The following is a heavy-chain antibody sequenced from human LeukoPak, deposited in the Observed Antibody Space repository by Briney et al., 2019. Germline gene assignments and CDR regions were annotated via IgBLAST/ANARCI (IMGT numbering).Heavy chain of an antibody. CDR2: INPSGGST. CDR1: GYTFTSYY. V-gene: IGHV1-46*01. Sequence: ASVKVSCQASGYTFTSYYMHWVRQAPGQGLEWMGIINPSGGSTSYAQKFQGRVTMTRDMSTSTVYMELSSLRSEDTAVYYCASSPRIFGELLLWGQGTLVTVSS. J-gene: IGHJ4*02. CDR3: ASSPRIFGELLL. D-gene: IGHD3-10*01.